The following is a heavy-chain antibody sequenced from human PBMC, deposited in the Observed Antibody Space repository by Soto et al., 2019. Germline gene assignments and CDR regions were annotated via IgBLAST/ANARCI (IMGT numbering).Heavy chain of an antibody. CDR3: ARGTYQYYDSSGVQNRFDP. V-gene: IGHV4-31*03. J-gene: IGHJ5*02. Sequence: QVQLQESGPGLVQPSQTLSLTCTVSGGSISSGGFYWSWIRQHPEKGLEWIGWIYHSGNTYYNPSLNSRVTLLEDTSKNQFSLNLTSVTAADPAVYYCARGTYQYYDSSGVQNRFDPWGQGTLVTVSS. CDR2: IYHSGNT. CDR1: GGSISSGGFY. D-gene: IGHD3-22*01.